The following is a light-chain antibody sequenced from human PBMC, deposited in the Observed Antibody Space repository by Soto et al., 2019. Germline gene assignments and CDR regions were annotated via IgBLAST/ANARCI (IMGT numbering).Light chain of an antibody. CDR1: GSNIGSNT. V-gene: IGLV1-44*01. CDR2: NNN. Sequence: VLNRLLSGNGIHRERGPIFCSKSGSNIGSNTVNWYQQLPGTAPKLLMYNNNQRPSGVPDRFSGSKSGTSASLAISGLQSEDEADYYCAAGDDSLSGYVFGTGTKVTVL. J-gene: IGLJ1*01. CDR3: AAGDDSLSGYV.